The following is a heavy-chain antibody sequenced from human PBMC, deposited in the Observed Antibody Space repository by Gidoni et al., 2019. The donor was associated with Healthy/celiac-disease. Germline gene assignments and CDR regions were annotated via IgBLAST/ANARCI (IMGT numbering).Heavy chain of an antibody. CDR3: AKGHDHFDY. J-gene: IGHJ4*02. CDR1: AFTFDDYT. Sequence: DVQLVESGGVVVQPGGSLRLSCAASAFTFDDYTMHWVRQAPGKGLELVSLISWDGGSTYYADSVKGRFTISRDNSKNSLYLQMNSLRTEDTALYYCAKGHDHFDYWGQGTLVTVSS. D-gene: IGHD1-1*01. CDR2: ISWDGGST. V-gene: IGHV3-43*01.